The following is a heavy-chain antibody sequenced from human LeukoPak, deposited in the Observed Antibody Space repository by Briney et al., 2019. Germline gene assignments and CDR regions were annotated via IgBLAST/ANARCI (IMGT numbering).Heavy chain of an antibody. CDR2: IYTSGST. J-gene: IGHJ4*02. Sequence: SETLSLTCTVSGGSISSGSYYWSWIRQPAGKGLEWIGRIYTSGSTNYNPSLKSRVTISVDTSKNQLSLKLSSVTAADTAVYYCAREGTFASYSGSYYVYFDYWGQGTLVTVSS. V-gene: IGHV4-61*02. CDR1: GGSISSGSYY. D-gene: IGHD1-26*01. CDR3: AREGTFASYSGSYYVYFDY.